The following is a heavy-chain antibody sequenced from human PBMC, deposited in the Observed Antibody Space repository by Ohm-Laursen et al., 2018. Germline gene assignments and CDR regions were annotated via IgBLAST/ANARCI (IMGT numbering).Heavy chain of an antibody. V-gene: IGHV4-31*03. D-gene: IGHD3-22*01. CDR1: GGSISSGGYY. CDR2: IYYSGST. Sequence: TLSLTCTVSGGSISSGGYYWNWIRQHPGKGLEWIGYIYYSGSTYYNPSLKSRVTISVDTSKNQFSLKLSSVTAADTAVYYCARQDSSGYYYVRAWGQGTLVTVSS. J-gene: IGHJ4*02. CDR3: ARQDSSGYYYVRA.